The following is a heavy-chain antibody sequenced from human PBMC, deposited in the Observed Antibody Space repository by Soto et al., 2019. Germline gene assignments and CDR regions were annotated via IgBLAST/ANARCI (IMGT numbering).Heavy chain of an antibody. J-gene: IGHJ4*02. D-gene: IGHD1-26*01. Sequence: QVRLVESGGGVVQPGRSLRLSCAASGFKFDNFGMHWVRQAPGKMPEWVAVIWHDGTNEHYADSVKGRFTISRDNSKNTVYLQMNSLRGDDTAMYYCARDRGVGATNAKDYWGQGTRVTVSA. V-gene: IGHV3-33*08. CDR3: ARDRGVGATNAKDY. CDR1: GFKFDNFG. CDR2: IWHDGTNE.